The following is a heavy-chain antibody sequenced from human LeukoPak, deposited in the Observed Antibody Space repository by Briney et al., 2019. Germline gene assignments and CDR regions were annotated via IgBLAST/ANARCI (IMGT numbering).Heavy chain of an antibody. CDR3: AKELSGSSYFDY. D-gene: IGHD1-26*01. CDR1: GFTFSSYG. J-gene: IGHJ4*02. CDR2: ISSDGRDK. V-gene: IGHV3-30*18. Sequence: PGRSLRVSCAASGFTFSSYGMHWVRQAPGKGLEWVAAISSDGRDKYYADSVEGRFTISRDNSKNTLYLQVRSLRAEDTAVYYCAKELSGSSYFDYWGQGTLVTVSS.